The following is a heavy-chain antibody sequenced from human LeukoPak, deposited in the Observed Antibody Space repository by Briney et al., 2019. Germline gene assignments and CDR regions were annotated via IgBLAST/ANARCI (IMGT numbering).Heavy chain of an antibody. J-gene: IGHJ6*03. D-gene: IGHD3-3*01. Sequence: GGSLRLSCAASGFTFSSYGMHWVRQAPGKGLEWVAFIRYDGSNKYYADSVKGRFTISRDNSKNTLYLQMNSLRAEDTAVYYCAKGRLGDFWSGYLPYYYYMDVWGKGTTVTVSS. CDR3: AKGRLGDFWSGYLPYYYYMDV. CDR2: IRYDGSNK. CDR1: GFTFSSYG. V-gene: IGHV3-30*02.